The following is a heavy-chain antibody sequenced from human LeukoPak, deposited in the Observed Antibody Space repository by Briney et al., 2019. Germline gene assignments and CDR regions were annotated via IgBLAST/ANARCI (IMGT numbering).Heavy chain of an antibody. CDR3: AKSPVPYCSGGSCYGMDV. J-gene: IGHJ6*02. D-gene: IGHD2-15*01. CDR1: GFTFSSYG. V-gene: IGHV3-33*06. CDR2: IWYDGSNK. Sequence: GGSLRLSCAASGFTFSSYGMHWVRQAPGKGLEWVAVIWYDGSNKYYADSVKGRFTISRDNSKNTPYLQMNSLRAEDTAVYYCAKSPVPYCSGGSCYGMDVWGQGTTVTVSS.